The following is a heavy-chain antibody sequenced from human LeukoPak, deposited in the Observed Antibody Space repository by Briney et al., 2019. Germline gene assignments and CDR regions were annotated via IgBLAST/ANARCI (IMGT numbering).Heavy chain of an antibody. D-gene: IGHD1-1*01. CDR2: IYYSGST. CDR1: GGSVSSGRYY. V-gene: IGHV4-61*01. J-gene: IGHJ4*02. Sequence: SETLSLTCTVSGGSVSSGRYYWSWIRQPPGKGLEGIEYIYYSGSTNYNPSLKSRVTISVDTSKNQFSLKLSSVTAADTAVYYCARGAVQLERRFDYWGQGTLVTVSS. CDR3: ARGAVQLERRFDY.